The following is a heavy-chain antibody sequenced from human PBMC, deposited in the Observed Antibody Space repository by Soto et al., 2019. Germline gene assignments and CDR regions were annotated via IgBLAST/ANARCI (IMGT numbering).Heavy chain of an antibody. CDR1: GYTFTSYG. CDR3: ARDYYDSSGWAWFDP. J-gene: IGHJ5*02. V-gene: IGHV1-18*04. CDR2: ISAYNGNT. Sequence: ASVKVSCKASGYTFTSYGISWVRQAPGQGLEWMGWISAYNGNTNYAQKLQGRVTMTTDTSTSTAYMELRSLRSDDTAVYYCARDYYDSSGWAWFDPWGHGTLVTVSS. D-gene: IGHD3-22*01.